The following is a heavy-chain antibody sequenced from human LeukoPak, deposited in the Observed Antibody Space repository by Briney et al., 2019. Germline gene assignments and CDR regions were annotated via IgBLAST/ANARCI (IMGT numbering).Heavy chain of an antibody. V-gene: IGHV4-34*01. D-gene: IGHD6-19*01. Sequence: SETLSLTCAVYGGSFSGYYWSWIRQPPGKGLEWIGEINHSGSTNYNPSLKSRVTISVDTSKNQFSLKLSSVTAADTAVYYCARGLAVADYWGQGTLVTVSS. CDR3: ARGLAVADY. CDR1: GGSFSGYY. J-gene: IGHJ4*02. CDR2: INHSGST.